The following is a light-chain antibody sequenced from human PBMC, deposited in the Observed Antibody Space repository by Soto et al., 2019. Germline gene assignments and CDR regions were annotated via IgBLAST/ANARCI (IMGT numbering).Light chain of an antibody. CDR1: QGISSY. CDR2: DAS. Sequence: IQLTQSPSSLSASVGDRVTITCRSSQGISSYLGWYQQKPGKAPNLLIYDASTLHSGVPSRFSGGGSGTDFTLTISSLQPEDFATYYCQQVNVYPSTFGGGTMVDIK. V-gene: IGKV1-9*01. CDR3: QQVNVYPST. J-gene: IGKJ4*01.